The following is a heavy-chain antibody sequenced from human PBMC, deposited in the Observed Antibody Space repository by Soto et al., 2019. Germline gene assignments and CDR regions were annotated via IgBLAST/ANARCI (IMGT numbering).Heavy chain of an antibody. CDR2: ISSSSSYI. Sequence: GGSLRLSCAASGFTFSSYSMNWVRQAPGKGLEWVSSISSSSSYIYYADSVKGRFTISRDNAKNSLYLQMNSLRAEDTAVYYCARDRVPYSSSWYYFDYWGQGTLVTVSS. V-gene: IGHV3-21*01. J-gene: IGHJ4*02. CDR3: ARDRVPYSSSWYYFDY. CDR1: GFTFSSYS. D-gene: IGHD6-13*01.